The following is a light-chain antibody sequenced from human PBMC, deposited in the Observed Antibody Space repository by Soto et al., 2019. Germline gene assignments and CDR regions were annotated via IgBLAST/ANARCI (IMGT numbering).Light chain of an antibody. CDR3: QRYDNWPLT. CDR2: HTS. V-gene: IGKV3-15*01. Sequence: ETVMTQPPATLSVSPVESATLSCRAGQSISGNLAWYQQKPGLAPRLLIYHTSTRATGVPARFSGSGSGTEFSLTISSLQSEDFAVYYCQRYDNWPLTFGGGTKV. J-gene: IGKJ4*01. CDR1: QSISGN.